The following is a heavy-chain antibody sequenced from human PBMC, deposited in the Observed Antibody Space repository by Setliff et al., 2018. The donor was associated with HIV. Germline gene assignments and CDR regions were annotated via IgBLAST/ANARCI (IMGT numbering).Heavy chain of an antibody. CDR1: GFTFSDYY. CDR3: ASARIPTGGTSTSLDF. V-gene: IGHV3-11*04. Sequence: GGSLRLSCAASGFTFSDYYMSWIRQAPGKGLEWVSYISSSSSAKYADSVKGRFTISRDNAKNSLYLQLDTLRREDTAVYYCASARIPTGGTSTSLDFWGQGALVTVSS. D-gene: IGHD1-1*01. J-gene: IGHJ4*02. CDR2: ISSSSSA.